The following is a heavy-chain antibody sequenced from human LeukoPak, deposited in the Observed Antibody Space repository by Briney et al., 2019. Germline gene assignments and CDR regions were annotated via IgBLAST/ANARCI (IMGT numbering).Heavy chain of an antibody. V-gene: IGHV3-23*01. CDR2: ISSGGGT. J-gene: IGHJ5*02. D-gene: IGHD6-13*01. CDR1: GFTFSSYA. Sequence: GGSLRLSCAASGFTFSSYAMSWVRQAPGKGLEWVSGISSGGGTYYADSVKGRFTISRDNSKNALYLQMNNLRAEDTAVYYCAKDGYSNSRYDWFDPWGQGTLVTVSS. CDR3: AKDGYSNSRYDWFDP.